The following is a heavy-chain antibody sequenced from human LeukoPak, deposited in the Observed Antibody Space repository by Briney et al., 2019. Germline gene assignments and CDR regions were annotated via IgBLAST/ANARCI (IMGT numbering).Heavy chain of an antibody. D-gene: IGHD6-13*01. CDR3: ARAVTAAGFYYFDY. V-gene: IGHV4-39*07. J-gene: IGHJ4*02. CDR1: GGSISSSSYY. CDR2: IYYSGST. Sequence: SETLSLTCTVSGGSISSSSYYWGWIRQPPGKGLEWIGSIYYSGSTYYNPSLKSRVTISVDTSKNQFSLKLSSVTAADTAVYYCARAVTAAGFYYFDYWGRGTLVTVSS.